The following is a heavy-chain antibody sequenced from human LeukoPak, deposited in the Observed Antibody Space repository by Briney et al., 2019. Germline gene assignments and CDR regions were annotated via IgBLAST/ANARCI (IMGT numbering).Heavy chain of an antibody. J-gene: IGHJ4*02. Sequence: SGGSLRLSCAASGFTFSSYAMSWVRQAPGRGLEWVSGISGSGGSTYYADSVKGRFTISRDNSKNTLYLQMNSLRAEDTAVYYCARGYVLDYWGQGTLVTVSS. D-gene: IGHD3-16*01. CDR1: GFTFSSYA. CDR3: ARGYVLDY. CDR2: ISGSGGST. V-gene: IGHV3-23*01.